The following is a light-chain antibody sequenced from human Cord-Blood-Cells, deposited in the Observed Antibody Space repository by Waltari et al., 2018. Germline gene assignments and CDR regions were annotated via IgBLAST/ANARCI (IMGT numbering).Light chain of an antibody. CDR3: AAWDDSLNGCWV. CDR2: SNK. J-gene: IGLJ3*02. Sequence: QSVLTQPPSASGTPGQRVTISCSGSSSNIGSNTVNWYQQLPGTAPKLLIYSNKRRPSGVPDRFSGSKAGASASLAISGLQSEDEADYYCAAWDDSLNGCWVFGGGTKLTVL. CDR1: SSNIGSNT. V-gene: IGLV1-44*01.